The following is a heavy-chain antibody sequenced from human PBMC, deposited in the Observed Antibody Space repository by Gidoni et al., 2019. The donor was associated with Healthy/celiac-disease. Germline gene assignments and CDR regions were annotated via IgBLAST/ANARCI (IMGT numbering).Heavy chain of an antibody. CDR1: GFTFDDYA. D-gene: IGHD1-26*01. Sequence: EVQLVESGGVVVQPGGSLSLSCAASGFTFDDYAMHWVRQAPGKGLEWVSLISWDGGSTYYADSVKGRFTISRDNSKNSLYLQMNSLRAEDTALYYCAKLVGGTYHDAFDIWGQGTMVTVSS. CDR3: AKLVGGTYHDAFDI. J-gene: IGHJ3*02. V-gene: IGHV3-43D*04. CDR2: ISWDGGST.